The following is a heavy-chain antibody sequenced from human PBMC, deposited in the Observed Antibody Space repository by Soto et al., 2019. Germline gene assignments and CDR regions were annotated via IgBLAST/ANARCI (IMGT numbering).Heavy chain of an antibody. CDR1: GGTFSSYT. J-gene: IGHJ6*02. D-gene: IGHD3-10*01. Sequence: QVQPVQSGAEVKKPGSSVKVSCKASGGTFSSYTISWVRQAPGQGLEWMGRIIPILGIANYAQKFQGRVTITADKSTSTAYMELSSLRSEDTAVYYCARERALYYYGSGSEGMDVWGQGTTVTVSS. CDR2: IIPILGIA. V-gene: IGHV1-69*08. CDR3: ARERALYYYGSGSEGMDV.